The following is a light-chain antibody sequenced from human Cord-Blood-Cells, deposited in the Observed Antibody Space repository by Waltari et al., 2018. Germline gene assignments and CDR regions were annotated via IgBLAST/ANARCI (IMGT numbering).Light chain of an antibody. CDR2: AAS. CDR3: QQYYSYPPT. Sequence: IRMTQSPSSLSASTGDRVTITCRASQGISSYLAWYQQKPGKAPKLLIYAASTLQSGVPSRFSGSGSGTDFTLTSSFLQSEDFATYYCQQYYSYPPTFGGGTKVEIK. CDR1: QGISSY. J-gene: IGKJ4*01. V-gene: IGKV1-8*01.